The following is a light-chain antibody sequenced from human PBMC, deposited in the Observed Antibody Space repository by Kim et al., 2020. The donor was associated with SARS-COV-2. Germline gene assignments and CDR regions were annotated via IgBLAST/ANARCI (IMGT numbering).Light chain of an antibody. J-gene: IGLJ2*01. Sequence: VAVGKTVRITCQGDSLRKYYTTWYQKKARQAPVLVFYAKDKRPSGVPDRFSGSTSGNTASLTITGAQAEDEADYYCTSRDSRGKVVFGGGTKVTVL. CDR2: AKD. V-gene: IGLV3-19*01. CDR1: SLRKYY. CDR3: TSRDSRGKVV.